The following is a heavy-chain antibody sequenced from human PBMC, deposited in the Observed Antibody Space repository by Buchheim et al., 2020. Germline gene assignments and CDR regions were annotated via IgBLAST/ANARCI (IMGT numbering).Heavy chain of an antibody. CDR1: GGTFSSYA. CDR3: ARDETFRGSNPFDY. D-gene: IGHD3-16*01. J-gene: IGHJ4*02. V-gene: IGHV1-69*04. Sequence: QVQLVQSGAEAKKPGSSVKVSCKASGGTFSSYAISWVRQAPGQGLEWMGRIIPILGIINYAQNFQGRVTITADKSTSTAYMELSSLRSEDTAVYYCARDETFRGSNPFDYWGQGTL. CDR2: IIPILGII.